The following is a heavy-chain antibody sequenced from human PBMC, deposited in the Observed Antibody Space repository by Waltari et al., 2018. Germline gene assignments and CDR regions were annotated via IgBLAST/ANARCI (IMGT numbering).Heavy chain of an antibody. Sequence: QVQLQQWGAGLLKPSETLSLTCAVYGGSFSGYYWSWIRQPPGKGLEWIGEINHSGSTNYNPSLKSRVTISVDTSKNQFSLKLSSVTAADTAVYYCARGQGVPDSSSKRYYYYYMDVWGKGTRSPSP. CDR1: GGSFSGYY. V-gene: IGHV4-34*01. J-gene: IGHJ6*03. CDR3: ARGQGVPDSSSKRYYYYYMDV. D-gene: IGHD6-6*01. CDR2: INHSGST.